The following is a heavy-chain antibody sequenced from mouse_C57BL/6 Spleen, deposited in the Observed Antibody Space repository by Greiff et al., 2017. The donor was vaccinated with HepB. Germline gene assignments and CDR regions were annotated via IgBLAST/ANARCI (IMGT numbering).Heavy chain of an antibody. V-gene: IGHV1-64*01. D-gene: IGHD1-1*01. J-gene: IGHJ2*01. CDR1: GYTFTSYW. CDR3: ASLLLQRDFDY. CDR2: IHPNSGST. Sequence: QVQLKQPGAELVKPGASVKLSCKASGYTFTSYWMHWVKQRPGQGLEWIGMIHPNSGSTNYNEKFKSKATLTVDKSSSTAYMQLSSLTSEDSAVYYCASLLLQRDFDYWGQGTTLTVSS.